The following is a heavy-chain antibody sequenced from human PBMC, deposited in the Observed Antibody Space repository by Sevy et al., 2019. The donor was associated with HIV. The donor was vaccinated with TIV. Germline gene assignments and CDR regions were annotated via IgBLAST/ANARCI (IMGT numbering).Heavy chain of an antibody. V-gene: IGHV1-24*01. CDR2: FDPEDGET. CDR3: ATASGQWRLRVAFDI. J-gene: IGHJ3*02. D-gene: IGHD6-19*01. CDR1: GYTLTELS. Sequence: ASVKVSCKVSGYTLTELSMHWVRQAPGKGLEWMGGFDPEDGETIYAQKFQGRVTMTEDTSTDTAYMALSSLRSEDTAVYYCATASGQWRLRVAFDIWGQGTMVTVSS.